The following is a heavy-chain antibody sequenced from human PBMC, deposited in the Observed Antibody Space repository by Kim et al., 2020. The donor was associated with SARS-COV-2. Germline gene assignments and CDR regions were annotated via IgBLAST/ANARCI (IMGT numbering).Heavy chain of an antibody. V-gene: IGHV1-8*01. J-gene: IGHJ6*03. D-gene: IGHD3-9*01. CDR1: GYTFTSYD. CDR3: ARRLRYFDWLSPSYYYYYMDV. CDR2: MNPNSGNT. Sequence: ASVKVSCKASGYTFTSYDINWVRQATGQGLEWMGWMNPNSGNTGYAQNFQGRVTMTRNTSISTAYMELSSLRSEDTAVYYCARRLRYFDWLSPSYYYYYMDVWGKGTTVTVSS.